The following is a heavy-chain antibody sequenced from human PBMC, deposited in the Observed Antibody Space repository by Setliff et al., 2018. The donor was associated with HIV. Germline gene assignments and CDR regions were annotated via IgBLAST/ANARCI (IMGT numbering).Heavy chain of an antibody. CDR2: IYSDGNT. D-gene: IGHD1-26*01. CDR3: ARVSGATRDYHYYYMDV. CDR1: GFTVSSYY. Sequence: GGSLRLSCAASGFTVSSYYMSWVRQAPGKGLEWVSTIYSDGNTYHADSVKGRFTLSRDNSENALFLQMNSLRPEDTAVYYCARVSGATRDYHYYYMDVWGKGTTVTAP. V-gene: IGHV3-66*02. J-gene: IGHJ6*03.